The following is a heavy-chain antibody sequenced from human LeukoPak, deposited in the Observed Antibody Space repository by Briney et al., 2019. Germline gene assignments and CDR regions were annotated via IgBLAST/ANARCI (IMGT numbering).Heavy chain of an antibody. Sequence: SETLSLTCADYGGSFSGYYWSWIRQPPGKGLEWIGEINHSGSTNYNPSLKSRVTISVDTSKNQFSLKLSSVTAADTAVYYCARGKRQRNYDFWSGPHNWFDPWGQGTLVTVSS. CDR1: GGSFSGYY. V-gene: IGHV4-34*01. CDR2: INHSGST. CDR3: ARGKRQRNYDFWSGPHNWFDP. J-gene: IGHJ5*02. D-gene: IGHD3-3*01.